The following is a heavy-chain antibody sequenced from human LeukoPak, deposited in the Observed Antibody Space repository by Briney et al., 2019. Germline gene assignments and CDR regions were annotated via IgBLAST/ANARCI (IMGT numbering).Heavy chain of an antibody. V-gene: IGHV1-2*02. CDR2: INPNSGGT. CDR3: ARTVNWNYGYYYYYMDV. D-gene: IGHD1-7*01. Sequence: ASVKVSCKASGYTFTGYYMHWVRQAPGQGLEWMGWINPNSGGTNYAQKFQGRVTITADKSTSTAYMELSSLRSEDTAVYYCARTVNWNYGYYYYYMDVWGKGTTATVSS. CDR1: GYTFTGYY. J-gene: IGHJ6*03.